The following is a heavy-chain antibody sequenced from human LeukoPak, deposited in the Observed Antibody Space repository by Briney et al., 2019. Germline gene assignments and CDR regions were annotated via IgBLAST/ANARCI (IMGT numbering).Heavy chain of an antibody. CDR2: ISGSGGIT. V-gene: IGHV3-23*01. J-gene: IGHJ4*02. CDR1: GGSISSGDYY. D-gene: IGHD6-13*01. CDR3: AKGQLSSSWYTMHFDY. Sequence: ETLSLTCTVSGGSISSGDYYWSWIRQPPGKGLEWVSAISGSGGITYYSDSVKGRFTISRDNSKNTLYLQMKRLRAEYTAVYYSAKGQLSSSWYTMHFDYWGQGTLVTVSS.